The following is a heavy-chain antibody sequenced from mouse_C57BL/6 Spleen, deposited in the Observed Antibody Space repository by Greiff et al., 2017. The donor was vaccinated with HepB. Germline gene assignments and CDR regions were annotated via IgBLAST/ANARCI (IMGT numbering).Heavy chain of an antibody. Sequence: DVMLVESGGGLVQPGGSLSLSCAASGFTFTDYYMSWVRQPPGKALEWLGFIRNKANGYTTEYSASVKGRFTISRDNSQSILYLQMNALGAEDSATYYWARYPYCYHAMDYWGQGTSVTVSS. CDR2: IRNKANGYTT. CDR1: GFTFTDYY. V-gene: IGHV7-3*01. CDR3: ARYPYCYHAMDY. J-gene: IGHJ4*01. D-gene: IGHD6-5*01.